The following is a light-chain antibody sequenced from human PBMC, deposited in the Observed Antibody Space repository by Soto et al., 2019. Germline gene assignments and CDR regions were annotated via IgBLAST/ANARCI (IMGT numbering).Light chain of an antibody. CDR1: SSDVGGYNY. V-gene: IGLV2-14*01. CDR2: DVS. Sequence: QSVRTQPASVSGSPGQSITISCTGTSSDVGGYNYVSWYQQHPGKASKLMIYDVSSRPSGVSDRFSGSKSGNTASLTISGLQAEDEADYYCSSYTSSSTYVFGTGTKVTVL. CDR3: SSYTSSSTYV. J-gene: IGLJ1*01.